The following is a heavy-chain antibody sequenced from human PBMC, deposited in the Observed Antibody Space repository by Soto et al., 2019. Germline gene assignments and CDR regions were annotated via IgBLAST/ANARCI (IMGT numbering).Heavy chain of an antibody. D-gene: IGHD3-10*01. J-gene: IGHJ6*02. Sequence: HGESLKISCKGSGYGFTSYWIGWVRQMPGKGLEWMGIIYPCDSDTRYSPSFQGQVTISADKSISTAYLQWSSLKASDTAMYYCARHGGQPEPITMVRGVIPPPYYCYFGMVVWGQGATVTVSS. CDR1: GYGFTSYW. V-gene: IGHV5-51*01. CDR2: IYPCDSDT. CDR3: ARHGGQPEPITMVRGVIPPPYYCYFGMVV.